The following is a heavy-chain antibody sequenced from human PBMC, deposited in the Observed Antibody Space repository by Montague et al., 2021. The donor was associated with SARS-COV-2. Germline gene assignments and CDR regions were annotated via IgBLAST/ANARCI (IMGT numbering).Heavy chain of an antibody. J-gene: IGHJ2*01. Sequence: SETLSLTCALYGGFFSGYYWSWIRQPPGKGLEWIGEINHSGTTNYNPSLKCRSPISVDTSKTQFYLKLSTVTAAVTAVFYCARDRRIAARLSEWYFDLWGRGTPVTVSS. D-gene: IGHD6-6*01. CDR2: INHSGTT. CDR1: GGFFSGYY. V-gene: IGHV4-34*01. CDR3: ARDRRIAARLSEWYFDL.